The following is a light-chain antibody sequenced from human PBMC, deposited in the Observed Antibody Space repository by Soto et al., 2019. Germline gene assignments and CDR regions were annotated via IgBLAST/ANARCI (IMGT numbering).Light chain of an antibody. CDR3: QQYGSSPPWT. J-gene: IGKJ1*01. CDR2: GAS. Sequence: EILMTQSPATLSVSPCDRATLSCICSRSVDTDLAWYQQKPGQAPRLLIYGASSRATGIPDRFSGSGSGTDFTLTISRLEPEDFAVYYCQQYGSSPPWTFGQGTMVDI. V-gene: IGKV3-20*01. CDR1: RSVDTD.